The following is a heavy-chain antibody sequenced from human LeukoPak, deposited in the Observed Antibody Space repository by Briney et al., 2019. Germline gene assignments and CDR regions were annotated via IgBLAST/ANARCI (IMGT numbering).Heavy chain of an antibody. Sequence: SETLSLTCTVSGGSISSYYWSWIRQPPGKGLEWIGYIYYSGSTNYNPSLKSRVTISVDTSKNQFSLKLSSVTAADTAVYYCARSGTLVVVAATGFDYWGQGTLVTVSS. J-gene: IGHJ4*02. CDR3: ARSGTLVVVAATGFDY. CDR2: IYYSGST. V-gene: IGHV4-59*12. CDR1: GGSISSYY. D-gene: IGHD2-15*01.